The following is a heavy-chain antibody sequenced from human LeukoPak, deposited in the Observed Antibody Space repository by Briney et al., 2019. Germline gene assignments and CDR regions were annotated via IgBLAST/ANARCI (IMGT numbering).Heavy chain of an antibody. D-gene: IGHD6-6*01. CDR1: GYTFTGYY. J-gene: IGHJ3*02. CDR2: INPNSGGT. CDR3: ARDTNPSVDDAFDI. Sequence: AASVKVSCKASGYTFTGYYMHWVRQAPGQGLEWMGWINPNSGGTNYAQKFQGRVTMTRDTSISTAYMDLSRLRSDDTAVYYCARDTNPSVDDAFDIWGQGTMVTVSS. V-gene: IGHV1-2*02.